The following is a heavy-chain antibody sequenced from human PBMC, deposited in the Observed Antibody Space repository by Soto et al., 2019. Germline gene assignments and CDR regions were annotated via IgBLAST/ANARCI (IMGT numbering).Heavy chain of an antibody. V-gene: IGHV3-30-3*01. J-gene: IGHJ4*02. CDR2: ISYDGTIK. Sequence: QVQLVESGGGVVQPGRSLRLSCAASGFTFSSYAMHWVRQAPGKGLEWVTVISYDGTIKYYADSVKGRFTISRDNSKNTLYLQMNSVRAEDTAVYSCAGYYNIPYSSSRVDSWGQGTLVTVSS. CDR1: GFTFSSYA. CDR3: AGYYNIPYSSSRVDS. D-gene: IGHD6-13*01.